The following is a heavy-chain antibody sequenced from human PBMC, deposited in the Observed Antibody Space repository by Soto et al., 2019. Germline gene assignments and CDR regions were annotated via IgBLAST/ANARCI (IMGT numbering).Heavy chain of an antibody. V-gene: IGHV4-59*08. Sequence: SETLSLPCTVSGGSISRYYWSWIRQPPGKGLEWIGYIYYSGSTNYNPALKSRVTISVDTSKNRFSLKLSSVTAADTAVYYCARRYDFWSGYLHYYYMDVWGKGTTVTVSS. CDR1: GGSISRYY. CDR2: IYYSGST. J-gene: IGHJ6*03. D-gene: IGHD3-3*01. CDR3: ARRYDFWSGYLHYYYMDV.